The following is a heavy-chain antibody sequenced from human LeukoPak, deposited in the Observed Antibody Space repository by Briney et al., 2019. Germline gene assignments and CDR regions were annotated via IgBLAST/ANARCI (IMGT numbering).Heavy chain of an antibody. V-gene: IGHV1-8*01. CDR3: ARRYSTALYDYGMDV. J-gene: IGHJ6*02. D-gene: IGHD5-12*01. CDR2: MNPNNDNT. CDR1: GYTFTSYD. Sequence: ASVKVSCKASGYTFTSYDTNWVRQATGQGLEWMGWMNPNNDNTGYAQKFQGRVSMTSNTSMYTAYIELSSLKSDDTAVYFCARRYSTALYDYGMDVWGQGTTVTVSS.